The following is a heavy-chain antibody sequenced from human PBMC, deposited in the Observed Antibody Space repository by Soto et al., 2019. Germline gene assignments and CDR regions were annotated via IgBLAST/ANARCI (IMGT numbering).Heavy chain of an antibody. V-gene: IGHV3-53*01. CDR2: LYTGTDT. Sequence: EAQLVESGGGLIQPGGSLRLSCAASGFTVSSSYLTWVRQAPGKGLEWVAILYTGTDTVYADSVKGRFIISRDSSKNTLSLQMNSLRAEDTAMYFCAISRYTGTYSGRVLAYWGQGSLVTVSS. CDR1: GFTVSSSY. J-gene: IGHJ4*02. D-gene: IGHD1-26*01. CDR3: AISRYTGTYSGRVLAY.